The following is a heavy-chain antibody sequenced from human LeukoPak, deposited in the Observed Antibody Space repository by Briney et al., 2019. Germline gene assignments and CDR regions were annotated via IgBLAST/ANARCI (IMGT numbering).Heavy chain of an antibody. Sequence: PGGSLRLSCAASGFTFSSYAMHWVRQAPGKGLEYVSAISSNGGSTYYANSVKGRFTISRDNSKNTLYLQMGSLRAEDMAVYYCARGSSGSYYNECDYWGQGTLVTVSS. V-gene: IGHV3-64*01. CDR3: ARGSSGSYYNECDY. J-gene: IGHJ4*02. D-gene: IGHD3-10*01. CDR1: GFTFSSYA. CDR2: ISSNGGST.